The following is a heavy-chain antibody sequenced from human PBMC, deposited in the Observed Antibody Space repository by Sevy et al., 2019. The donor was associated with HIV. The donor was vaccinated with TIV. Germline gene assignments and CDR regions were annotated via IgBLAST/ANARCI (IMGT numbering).Heavy chain of an antibody. CDR2: LKSDVYGGTV. CDR3: TRWKAAQSIFDY. Sequence: GESLKISCTASGFTFGDYCMSWVRQAPGKGLEWVAFLKSDVYGGTVDHAASVRGRFVISRDDSKTIADLQMNDLKTEDTGVYYCTRWKAAQSIFDYWGQGTLVTVSS. V-gene: IGHV3-49*04. J-gene: IGHJ4*02. D-gene: IGHD6-13*01. CDR1: GFTFGDYC.